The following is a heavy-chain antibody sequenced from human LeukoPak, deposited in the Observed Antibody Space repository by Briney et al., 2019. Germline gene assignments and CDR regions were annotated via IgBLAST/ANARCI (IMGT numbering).Heavy chain of an antibody. CDR2: IYTGGTT. CDR3: VRVNRGYSYGHYDY. Sequence: GGSLRLSCAASGFTVSSNYMSWVRQAPGKGLEWVSIIYTGGTTNYADSVKGRFTISRDTSKNTLYLQMKSLRAGDTAVYYCVRVNRGYSYGHYDYWGQGTLVTVSS. CDR1: GFTVSSNY. D-gene: IGHD5-18*01. V-gene: IGHV3-66*02. J-gene: IGHJ4*02.